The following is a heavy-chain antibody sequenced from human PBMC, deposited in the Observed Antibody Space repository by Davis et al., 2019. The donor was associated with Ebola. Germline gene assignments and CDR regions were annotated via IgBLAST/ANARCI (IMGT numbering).Heavy chain of an antibody. CDR1: GYTFTGYT. CDR3: AREVSRGAVAGVFFDY. V-gene: IGHV1-3*01. D-gene: IGHD6-19*01. J-gene: IGHJ4*02. Sequence: AASVKVSCKASGYTFTGYTMHWVRQAPGQRLEWMGWINAGNGNTKYSQRFQGRVTMTGDTSASTAYMDLSSLRSEDTAVYYCAREVSRGAVAGVFFDYWGQGTLVTVSS. CDR2: INAGNGNT.